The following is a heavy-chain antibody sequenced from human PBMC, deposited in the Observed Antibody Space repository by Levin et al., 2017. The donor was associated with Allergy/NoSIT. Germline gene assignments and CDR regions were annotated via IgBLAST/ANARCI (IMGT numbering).Heavy chain of an antibody. CDR1: GFSLSTSQVG. V-gene: IGHV2-5*02. D-gene: IGHD4/OR15-4a*01. CDR2: IYWDDDK. J-gene: IGHJ4*02. CDR3: AHSPPGDYGDYFDY. Sequence: SGPTLVKPTQTLTLTCTFSGFSLSTSQVGVGWIRQPPGKALEWLAVIYWDDDKRYSPSLKSRLSITKDTSKNQVVLTMTNMDPVDTATYYFAHSPPGDYGDYFDYWGQGTRVTVSS.